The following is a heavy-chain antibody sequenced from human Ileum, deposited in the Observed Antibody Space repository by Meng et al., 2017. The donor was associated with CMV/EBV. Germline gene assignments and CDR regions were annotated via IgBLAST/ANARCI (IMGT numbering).Heavy chain of an antibody. Sequence: GESLKISCAASGFTFSRYWMSWVRQAPGKGLEWVANINQDGSEKKYVDAVKGRFIITRDNADNSLHLQMNSLRAEDTAVYYCVREQWLVHSFDKWGQGTLVTVSS. CDR2: INQDGSEK. D-gene: IGHD6-19*01. J-gene: IGHJ4*02. CDR1: GFTFSRYW. CDR3: VREQWLVHSFDK. V-gene: IGHV3-7*01.